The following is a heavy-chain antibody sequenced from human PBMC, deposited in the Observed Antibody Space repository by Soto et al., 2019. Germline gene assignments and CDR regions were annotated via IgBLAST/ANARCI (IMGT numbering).Heavy chain of an antibody. CDR3: ARDSLALFDS. Sequence: SETLSLTCTVSDGSVSSGSYYWTWIRQPPGKGLEWIGYIYSSGSTIYNPSLKSRVIISVDTSMNQFSLKLSSVTAAYTAVYYCARDSLALFDSWGQGTLVTVSS. CDR2: IYSSGST. CDR1: DGSVSSGSYY. V-gene: IGHV4-61*01. J-gene: IGHJ4*02. D-gene: IGHD5-12*01.